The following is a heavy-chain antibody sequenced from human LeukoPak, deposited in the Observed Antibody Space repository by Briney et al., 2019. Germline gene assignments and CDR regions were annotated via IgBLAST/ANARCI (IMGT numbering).Heavy chain of an antibody. V-gene: IGHV3-23*01. Sequence: PGGSLRLSCAASGFTFSSYAMSWVRKAPGKGLEWVSAISGSGGSTYYADSVKGRFTISRDNSKNTLYLQMNSLRAEDTAVYYCAKDLSTYYYDSSGYFPSLPFDAFDIWGQGTMVTVSS. J-gene: IGHJ3*02. CDR3: AKDLSTYYYDSSGYFPSLPFDAFDI. CDR2: ISGSGGST. D-gene: IGHD3-22*01. CDR1: GFTFSSYA.